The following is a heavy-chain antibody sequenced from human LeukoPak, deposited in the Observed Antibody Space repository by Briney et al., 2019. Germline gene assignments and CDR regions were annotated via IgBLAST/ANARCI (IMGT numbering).Heavy chain of an antibody. Sequence: PGGSLRLSCAASGFAFSTFAMSWVRQAPGKGLEWVSALSGSGDSTYYADSVKGRFTISRDNSKNTLYLQMNSLRVEDTAVYYCAREKWGAGVDCWGQGNLVTVSS. CDR2: LSGSGDST. J-gene: IGHJ4*02. CDR1: GFAFSTFA. V-gene: IGHV3-23*01. CDR3: AREKWGAGVDC. D-gene: IGHD1-26*01.